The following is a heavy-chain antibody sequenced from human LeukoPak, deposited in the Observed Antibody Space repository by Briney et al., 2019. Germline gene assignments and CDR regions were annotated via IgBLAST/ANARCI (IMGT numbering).Heavy chain of an antibody. CDR2: IYYSGST. Sequence: SETLSLTCAVSGGSISSYYWSWIRQPPGKGLEWIGYIYYSGSTNYNPSLKSRVTISVDTSKNQFSLKLSSVTAADTAVYYCARDLEIYDFWSGYYHDAFDIWGQGTMVTVSS. D-gene: IGHD3-3*01. J-gene: IGHJ3*02. CDR3: ARDLEIYDFWSGYYHDAFDI. CDR1: GGSISSYY. V-gene: IGHV4-59*12.